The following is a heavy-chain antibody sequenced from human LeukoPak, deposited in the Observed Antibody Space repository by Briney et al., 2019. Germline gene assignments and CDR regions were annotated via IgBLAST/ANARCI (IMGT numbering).Heavy chain of an antibody. CDR3: ARVVIAVAGVSDY. Sequence: GGSQRLSCAVSGITFSTYWMHWVRQAPGKGLEWVSSISSSSSYIYYADSVKGRFTISRDNAKNSLYLQMNSLRAEDTAVYYCARVVIAVAGVSDYWGQGTLVTVSS. CDR2: ISSSSSYI. V-gene: IGHV3-21*01. J-gene: IGHJ4*02. D-gene: IGHD6-19*01. CDR1: GITFSTYW.